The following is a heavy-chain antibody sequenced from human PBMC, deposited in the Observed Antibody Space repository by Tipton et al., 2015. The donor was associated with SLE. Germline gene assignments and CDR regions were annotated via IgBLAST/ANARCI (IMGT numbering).Heavy chain of an antibody. D-gene: IGHD3-22*01. CDR2: IYTSGST. J-gene: IGHJ3*02. Sequence: TLSLTCTVSGGSISRYYWSWIRQPPGKGLEWIGYIYTSGSTNYNPSLKSRVTISVDTSKNQFSLKLSSVTAADTAVYYCARDSYYYDSSGYPNDAFDIWGQGTMVTVSS. CDR1: GGSISRYY. V-gene: IGHV4-4*08. CDR3: ARDSYYYDSSGYPNDAFDI.